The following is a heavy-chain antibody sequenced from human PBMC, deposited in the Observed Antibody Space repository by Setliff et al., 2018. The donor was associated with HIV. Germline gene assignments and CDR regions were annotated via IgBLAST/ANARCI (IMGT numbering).Heavy chain of an antibody. Sequence: SETLSLTCTVSGGSISSSSYYWGWIRQPPGKGLEWIGSIYYSGSTYYNPSLKSRVTTSVDTSKNQFSLKLSSVTAADTAVYYCARRAGGGWFDPWGQGTLVTVSS. CDR2: IYYSGST. CDR1: GGSISSSSYY. D-gene: IGHD1-26*01. J-gene: IGHJ5*02. V-gene: IGHV4-39*07. CDR3: ARRAGGGWFDP.